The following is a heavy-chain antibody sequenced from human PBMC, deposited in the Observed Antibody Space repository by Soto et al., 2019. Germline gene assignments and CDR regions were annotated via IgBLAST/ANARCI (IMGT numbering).Heavy chain of an antibody. V-gene: IGHV4-59*01. CDR1: GGSLSSDY. CDR3: AREQRYSSSRYHDPFGI. Sequence: PSETLSLTCTVSGGSLSSDYWSWIRQPPGKGLEWIGYIYYSGSTNYNPSLESRVTMSVDTSKNQFSLRLTSVTAADTAIYYCAREQRYSSSRYHDPFGISGQGPMVTVS. CDR2: IYYSGST. D-gene: IGHD6-13*01. J-gene: IGHJ3*02.